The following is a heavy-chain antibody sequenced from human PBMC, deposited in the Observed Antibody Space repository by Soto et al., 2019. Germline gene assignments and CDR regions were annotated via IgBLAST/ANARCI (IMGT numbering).Heavy chain of an antibody. CDR3: ARQTGGFGYYFDY. CDR2: VYYSGTT. J-gene: IGHJ4*02. Sequence: QLQLQESGPGLVKPSETLSLTCTVSGGSVSSSDYYWGWIRQPPGKELEWIGAVYYSGTTYYMPSLKSRVTISVDMSKNHFSLNLRSVTAADTAVYYCARQTGGFGYYFDYWGQGALVTVSS. D-gene: IGHD3-16*01. V-gene: IGHV4-39*01. CDR1: GGSVSSSDYY.